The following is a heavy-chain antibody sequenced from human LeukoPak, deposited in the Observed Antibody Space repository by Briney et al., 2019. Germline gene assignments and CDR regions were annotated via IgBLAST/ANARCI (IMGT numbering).Heavy chain of an antibody. CDR2: IKQDGSEK. CDR1: GFTFSTYW. Sequence: GGPLRLSCAASGFTFSTYWMTWVRQAPGKGLEWVGTIKQDGSEKYYVDSVKGRFTISRDNAKNSLYLQMNSLRAEDTAVYYCARVPLYCSGGSCYPGYFDYWGQGTLVTVSS. V-gene: IGHV3-7*01. D-gene: IGHD2-15*01. J-gene: IGHJ4*02. CDR3: ARVPLYCSGGSCYPGYFDY.